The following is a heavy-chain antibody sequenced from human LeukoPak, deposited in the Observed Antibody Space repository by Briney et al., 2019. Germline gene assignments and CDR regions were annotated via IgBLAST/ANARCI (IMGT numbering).Heavy chain of an antibody. CDR1: GGSFSGYY. CDR2: INHSGST. D-gene: IGHD6-19*01. V-gene: IGHV4-34*01. J-gene: IGHJ4*02. CDR3: AGYSSGWGYYFDY. Sequence: SETLSLTCAVYGGSFSGYYWSWIRQPPGKGLEWIGEINHSGSTNYNPSLKSRVTISVDTSKNQFSLKLSSVTAADTAVYYCAGYSSGWGYYFDYWGQGTLVTVSS.